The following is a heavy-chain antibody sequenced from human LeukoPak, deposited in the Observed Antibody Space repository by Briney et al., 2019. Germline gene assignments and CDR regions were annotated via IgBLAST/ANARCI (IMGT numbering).Heavy chain of an antibody. D-gene: IGHD6-13*01. CDR3: AKDRGSSWYTVPDAFDV. J-gene: IGHJ3*01. Sequence: GGSLRLSCTASGFTFTDYSMSWVRQAPGKGLEWVSAISGSADSKYYADSAKGRFTISRDNSKSTLYLQIHSLRVEDTAVYYCAKDRGSSWYTVPDAFDVWGQGIMVTVSS. CDR2: ISGSADSK. V-gene: IGHV3-23*01. CDR1: GFTFTDYS.